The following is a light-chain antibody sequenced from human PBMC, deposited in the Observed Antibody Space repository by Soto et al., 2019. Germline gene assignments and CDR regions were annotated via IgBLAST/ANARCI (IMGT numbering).Light chain of an antibody. CDR1: QGISSY. Sequence: IQRTHSPSSLSTSSVDRINITFIASQGISSYLAWYQQKPGKAPKLLIYAASTLQSGVPSRFSGSGSGTDFTLTIRCMQSEDFATYYCKKYYSYHPNVGGGHKVDLK. V-gene: IGKV1-8*01. J-gene: IGKJ4*01. CDR2: AAS. CDR3: KKYYSYHPN.